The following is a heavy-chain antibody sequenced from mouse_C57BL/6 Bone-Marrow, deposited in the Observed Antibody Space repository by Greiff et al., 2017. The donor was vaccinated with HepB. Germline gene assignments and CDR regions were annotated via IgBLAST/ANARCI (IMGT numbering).Heavy chain of an antibody. Sequence: EVKLVESEGGLVQPGSSMKLSCTASGFTFSDYYMAWVRQVPEKGLEWVANINYDGSSTYYLDSLKSRFIISRDNAKNILYLQMSSLKSEDTATYYCARVLAHFDYWGQGTTLTVSS. D-gene: IGHD6-1*01. CDR3: ARVLAHFDY. CDR2: INYDGSST. CDR1: GFTFSDYY. J-gene: IGHJ2*01. V-gene: IGHV5-16*01.